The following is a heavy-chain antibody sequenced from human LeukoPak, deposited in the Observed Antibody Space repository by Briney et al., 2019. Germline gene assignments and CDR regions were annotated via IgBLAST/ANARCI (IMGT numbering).Heavy chain of an antibody. CDR2: ISAYNGNT. J-gene: IGHJ6*03. CDR3: ARVRYSYGSRADYYYYMDV. D-gene: IGHD5-18*01. V-gene: IGHV1-18*04. CDR1: GYTFTGYY. Sequence: GASVKVSCKASGYTFTGYYMHWVRQAPGQGLEWMGWISAYNGNTNYAQKLQGRVTMTTDTSTSTAYMELRSLRSDDTAVYYCARVRYSYGSRADYYYYMDVWGKGTTVTVSS.